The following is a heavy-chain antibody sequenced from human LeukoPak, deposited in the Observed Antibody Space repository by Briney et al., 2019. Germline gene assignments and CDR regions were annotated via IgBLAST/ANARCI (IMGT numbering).Heavy chain of an antibody. V-gene: IGHV3-21*04. J-gene: IGHJ4*02. CDR2: ISGSSSYI. Sequence: PGGSLRLSCAASGFTFSTYNMNWVRQAPGKGLEWVSSISGSSSYIYYADSVKGRFSISRDNAKNSLYLQMNSLRAEDTAIHYCAKEREGPPFDYWGQGTLVTVSS. CDR3: AKEREGPPFDY. CDR1: GFTFSTYN.